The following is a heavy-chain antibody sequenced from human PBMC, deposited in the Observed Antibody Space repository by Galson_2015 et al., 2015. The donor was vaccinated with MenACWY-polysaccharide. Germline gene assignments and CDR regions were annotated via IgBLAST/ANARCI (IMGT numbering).Heavy chain of an antibody. CDR3: AREPTYSGSFGWFDS. V-gene: IGHV4-61*01. Sequence: LSLTCTVSGASVSSTTDYWSWLRQPPGKGLEWIGFMSSNGGANRNPSLKSRVTISIDTSKNQFSLRLNSVTAADTAMYYCAREPTYSGSFGWFDSWGQRTLVTVSP. D-gene: IGHD1-26*01. CDR2: MSSNGGA. J-gene: IGHJ5*01. CDR1: GASVSSTTDY.